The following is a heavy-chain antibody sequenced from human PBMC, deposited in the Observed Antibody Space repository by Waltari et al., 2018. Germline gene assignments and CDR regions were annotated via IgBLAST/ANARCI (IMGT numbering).Heavy chain of an antibody. CDR3: AKGYSYGSDFDY. CDR2: ISGSGGST. V-gene: IGHV3-23*01. J-gene: IGHJ4*02. D-gene: IGHD5-18*01. CDR1: GFTFSSYA. Sequence: TASGFTFSSYAMSWVRQAPGKGLEWVSAISGSGGSTYYADSVKGRSTISRDNSKNTLYLQMNSLRAEDTAVYYCAKGYSYGSDFDYWGQGTLVTVSS.